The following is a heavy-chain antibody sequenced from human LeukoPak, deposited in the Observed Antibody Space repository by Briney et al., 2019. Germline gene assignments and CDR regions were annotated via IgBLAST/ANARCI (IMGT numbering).Heavy chain of an antibody. CDR2: INPNSGGT. J-gene: IGHJ4*02. CDR1: GYTFTGYY. Sequence: ASVKVSCKASGYTFTGYYMHWVRQAPGQGLEWMGWINPNSGGTNYAQKFQGRVTMTRDTSISTAYKELSRLRSDDTAVYYCARTNYAWGETDYWGQGTLVTVSS. CDR3: ARTNYAWGETDY. V-gene: IGHV1-2*02. D-gene: IGHD4/OR15-4a*01.